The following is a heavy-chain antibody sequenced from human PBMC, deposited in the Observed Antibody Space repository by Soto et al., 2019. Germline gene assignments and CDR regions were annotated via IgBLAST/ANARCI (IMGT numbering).Heavy chain of an antibody. CDR3: ASEVSSTDGMDV. V-gene: IGHV4-39*01. CDR1: GDSSVSSSSYY. Sequence: KTSETLSLTCTVSGDSSVSSSSYYWGWIRQPPGKGLEWIGSIYYTGNTFYSPSFRSRLTISVDTSKSQFSLKLRSVTAADTATYYCASEVSSTDGMDVWGQGTTVTV. D-gene: IGHD2-15*01. J-gene: IGHJ6*02. CDR2: IYYTGNT.